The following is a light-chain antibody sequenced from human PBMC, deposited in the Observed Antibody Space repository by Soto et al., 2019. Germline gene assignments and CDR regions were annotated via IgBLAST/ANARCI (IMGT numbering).Light chain of an antibody. Sequence: QPVLTQPASGSGSPGQSITISCTGTSSDVGGYNYVSWYQQHPGKAPKLMIYDVSNRPSGVSNRFSGSKSGNTASLTISGLQAEDEADYYCSSYTSSSTLYVFGTGTKLTVL. CDR1: SSDVGGYNY. CDR2: DVS. J-gene: IGLJ1*01. CDR3: SSYTSSSTLYV. V-gene: IGLV2-14*01.